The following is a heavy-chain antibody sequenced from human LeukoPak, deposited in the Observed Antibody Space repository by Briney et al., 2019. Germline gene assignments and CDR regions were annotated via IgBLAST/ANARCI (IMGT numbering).Heavy chain of an antibody. V-gene: IGHV4-59*12. CDR2: IYYSGST. Sequence: SETLSLTCTVSGGSISSYYWSWIRQPPGKGLEWIGYIYYSGSTTYNPSLKSRVSISVDTSKSQFSLKLTSVTAADTAVYYCARMGWFGELLPYYYYMDVWGIGTTVTVSS. J-gene: IGHJ6*03. CDR1: GGSISSYY. CDR3: ARMGWFGELLPYYYYMDV. D-gene: IGHD3-10*01.